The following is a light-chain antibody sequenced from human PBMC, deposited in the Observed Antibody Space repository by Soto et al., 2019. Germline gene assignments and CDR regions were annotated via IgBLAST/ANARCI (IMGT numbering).Light chain of an antibody. J-gene: IGLJ2*01. CDR1: NSNIGSNH. Sequence: QSVLTQPPSASGTPGQRVAISCSGSNSNIGSNHVNWYQQLPGTAPKLLIYGNNQRPSGVPDRFSGSRSGTSASLAISGLQSEDEADYYCAAWDDSLNGHVVFGGGTKLTDL. CDR3: AAWDDSLNGHVV. V-gene: IGLV1-44*01. CDR2: GNN.